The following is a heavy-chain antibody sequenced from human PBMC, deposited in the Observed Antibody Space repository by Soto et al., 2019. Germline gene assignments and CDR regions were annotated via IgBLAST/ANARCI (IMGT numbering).Heavy chain of an antibody. CDR1: GFTFSNYS. Sequence: PGGSLRLSCVGSGFTFSNYSINWVRQAPGKGLEWVSSISGRNDIYYADSVKGRFTISRDNAKNSVSLQMNSLRAEDTAVYYCAREYTAWPLAYGLDVWGQGTPVTVSS. J-gene: IGHJ6*02. D-gene: IGHD2-2*02. CDR2: ISGRNDI. V-gene: IGHV3-21*01. CDR3: AREYTAWPLAYGLDV.